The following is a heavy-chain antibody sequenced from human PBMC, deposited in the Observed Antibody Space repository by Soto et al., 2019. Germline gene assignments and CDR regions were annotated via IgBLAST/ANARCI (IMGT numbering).Heavy chain of an antibody. D-gene: IGHD3-10*01. V-gene: IGHV2-70*01. CDR3: ARTPTYYYGSGSYSYYYYYYGMDV. CDR1: GFSLSTSGMC. Sequence: SGPTLVNPTQTLTLTCTFSGFSLSTSGMCVSWIRQPPGKALEWLALIDRDDDKYYSTSLKTRLTISKDTSKNQVVLTMTNMDPVDTATYYCARTPTYYYGSGSYSYYYYYYGMDVWGQGTTVTVSS. J-gene: IGHJ6*02. CDR2: IDRDDDK.